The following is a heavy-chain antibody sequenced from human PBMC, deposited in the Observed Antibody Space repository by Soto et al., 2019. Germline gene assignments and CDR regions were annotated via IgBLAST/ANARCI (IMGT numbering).Heavy chain of an antibody. V-gene: IGHV3-66*01. CDR3: AKPPYYYDSSGYYGGLY. D-gene: IGHD3-22*01. CDR1: GFTVSSTY. J-gene: IGHJ4*02. CDR2: IYSGGST. Sequence: PGGSLRLSCAASGFTVSSTYMSWVRQAPGKGLEWVSLIYSGGSTYYADSAKGRFTISRDNSKNTLYLQMNSLRAEDTAVYYCAKPPYYYDSSGYYGGLYWGQGTLVTVSS.